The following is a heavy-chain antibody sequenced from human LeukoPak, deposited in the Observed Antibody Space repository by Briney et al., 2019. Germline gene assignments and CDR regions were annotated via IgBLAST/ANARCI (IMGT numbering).Heavy chain of an antibody. CDR1: GYTFTTYG. J-gene: IGHJ6*02. Sequence: ASVKVSCKASGYTFTTYGISWVRQAPGQGLEWMGWTSAYNGNTNYAQKFQGRVTLTTDTSTSTAYMELRSLRADDTAVYYCARDTEYSSYGMDVWGQGTTVTVSS. D-gene: IGHD6-6*01. CDR2: TSAYNGNT. V-gene: IGHV1-18*01. CDR3: ARDTEYSSYGMDV.